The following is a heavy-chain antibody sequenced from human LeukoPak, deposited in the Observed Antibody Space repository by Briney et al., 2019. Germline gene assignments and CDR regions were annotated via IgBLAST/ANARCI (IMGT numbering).Heavy chain of an antibody. J-gene: IGHJ4*02. D-gene: IGHD5-12*01. V-gene: IGHV3-53*01. Sequence: GGSLRLSCAASGFIFSRHWMSWVRQAPGKGLEWVSVIYSGGSTYYADSVKGRFTISRDNSKNTLYLQMNSLRAEDTAVYYCASGSKWLFDYWGQGALVTVSS. CDR3: ASGSKWLFDY. CDR1: GFIFSRHW. CDR2: IYSGGST.